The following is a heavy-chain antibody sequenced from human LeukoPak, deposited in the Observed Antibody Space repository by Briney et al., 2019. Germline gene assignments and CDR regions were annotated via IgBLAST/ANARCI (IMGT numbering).Heavy chain of an antibody. CDR1: GFTFSTYA. V-gene: IGHV3-23*01. J-gene: IGHJ4*02. Sequence: PGGSLRLSCTASGFTFSTYAMGWARQAPGKGLEWVSGIGANGVDTFYADSAKGRFTISRDNSKNTVHLQMNSLRAEDTALYYCVKAYTTSGTYSEPWGQGTLVTVSS. CDR2: IGANGVDT. CDR3: VKAYTTSGTYSEP. D-gene: IGHD1-26*01.